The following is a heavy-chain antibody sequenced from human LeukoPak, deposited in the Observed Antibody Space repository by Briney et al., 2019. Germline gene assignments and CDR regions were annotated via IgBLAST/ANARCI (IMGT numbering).Heavy chain of an antibody. Sequence: SETLSLTCTVSGGSISSYYWSWIRQPAGKGLEWIGRIYTSGSTNYNPSLKSRVTMSVDTSKNQFSLKLSSVTAADTAVYYCARARSGTGSEIDAFDIWGQRTMVTVSS. V-gene: IGHV4-4*07. CDR2: IYTSGST. CDR3: ARARSGTGSEIDAFDI. D-gene: IGHD3-10*01. CDR1: GGSISSYY. J-gene: IGHJ3*02.